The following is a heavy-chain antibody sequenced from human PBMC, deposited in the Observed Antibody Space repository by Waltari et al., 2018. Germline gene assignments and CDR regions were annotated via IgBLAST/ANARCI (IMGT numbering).Heavy chain of an antibody. J-gene: IGHJ6*03. V-gene: IGHV4-4*02. CDR1: GGAISSSNW. CDR3: ARVGAAARHPYYYYYYLDV. Sequence: QVQLEESGAGLGKPAGTLCLTCAVSGGAISSSNWWSWVRQPPGKGLEWIGEIYHSGSTNYNPSLNSRVTIPVDKSKNQFSLKLSSVTAADTAVYYCARVGAAARHPYYYYYYLDVWGKGTTVTVSS. D-gene: IGHD6-13*01. CDR2: IYHSGST.